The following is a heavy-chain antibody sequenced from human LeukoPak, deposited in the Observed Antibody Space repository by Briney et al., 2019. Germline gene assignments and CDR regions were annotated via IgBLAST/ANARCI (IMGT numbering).Heavy chain of an antibody. CDR3: ARLRRNGGSGGFYYYYDY. V-gene: IGHV3-21*01. D-gene: IGHD2-15*01. CDR1: GFTFTSFS. CDR2: INTVATYI. J-gene: IGHJ4*02. Sequence: PGGSLTLSCAASGFTFTSFSFNWVRQAPGKGLEWVSSINTVATYIYYADSVRGRLTIFRDNAKNSVYLQMDSLRAEDTGVYYCARLRRNGGSGGFYYYYDYWGQGTLVTVSS.